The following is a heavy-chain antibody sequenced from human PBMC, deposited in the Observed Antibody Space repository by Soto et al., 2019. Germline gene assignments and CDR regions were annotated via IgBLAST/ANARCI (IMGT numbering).Heavy chain of an antibody. CDR1: GFTFGDYS. D-gene: IGHD2-15*01. CDR3: AKGTPYNDAPERGDYKYYYYMDV. CDR2: ISRSSTYI. J-gene: IGHJ6*03. V-gene: IGHV3-21*01. Sequence: GGSLRLSCAASGFTFGDYSMSWVRQAPGKGLEWVSSISRSSTYINYADSVKGRYTISRDNAKNSLYLEVNTLRAADTAVYYCAKGTPYNDAPERGDYKYYYYMDVWGRGTTVTVSS.